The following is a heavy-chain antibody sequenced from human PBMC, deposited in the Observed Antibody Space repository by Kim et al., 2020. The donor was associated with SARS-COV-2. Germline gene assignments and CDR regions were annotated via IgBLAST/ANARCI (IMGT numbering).Heavy chain of an antibody. Sequence: GGSLRLSCAASGFTFSSYGMHWVRQAPGKGLEWVAVISYDGSNKYYADSVKGRFTISRDNSKNTLYLQMNSLRAEDTAVYYCAKWLLWFGDGPFDYWGQGTLVTVSS. CDR1: GFTFSSYG. V-gene: IGHV3-30*18. CDR2: ISYDGSNK. J-gene: IGHJ4*02. D-gene: IGHD3-10*01. CDR3: AKWLLWFGDGPFDY.